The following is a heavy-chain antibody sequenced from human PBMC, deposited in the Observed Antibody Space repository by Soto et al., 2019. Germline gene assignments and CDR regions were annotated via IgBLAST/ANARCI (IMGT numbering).Heavy chain of an antibody. CDR2: IWYDGSNK. CDR3: ARDRSSVADKGGFFDY. D-gene: IGHD6-19*01. V-gene: IGHV3-33*01. CDR1: GFTFSNYG. Sequence: QVQLVESGGGVVQPGTSLRLSCAASGFTFSNYGMHWVRQAPGKGLEWVAVIWYDGSNKYYADSAKGRFTISRDNSKNTLYLQMNSLRGEDTAVYYCARDRSSVADKGGFFDYWGQGTLVTVSS. J-gene: IGHJ4*02.